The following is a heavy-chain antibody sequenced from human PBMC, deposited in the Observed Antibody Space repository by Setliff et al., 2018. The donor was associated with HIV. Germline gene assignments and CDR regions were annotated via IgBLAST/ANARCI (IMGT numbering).Heavy chain of an antibody. CDR2: IYFTGSS. Sequence: TSETLSLTCTVSGGSISTYYWSWIRQPPGKGLEWIGSIYFTGSSDNNPSLKSRVTLSVDTSKHQFSLKLSSVTAADTAVYFCARHAAAAPFRYWGQGTLVTVSS. CDR1: GGSISTYY. D-gene: IGHD6-13*01. J-gene: IGHJ4*02. CDR3: ARHAAAAPFRY. V-gene: IGHV4-59*08.